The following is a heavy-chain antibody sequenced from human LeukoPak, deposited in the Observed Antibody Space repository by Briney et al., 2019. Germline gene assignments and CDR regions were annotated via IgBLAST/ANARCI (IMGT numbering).Heavy chain of an antibody. Sequence: GASVQVSCKACGYTFTSYYMHWVRQAPGQGLEWMGIINPCGGSTSYAQKYQGRVTMTRDTSTSTDYLELSSLRSEDTAVYYCARDGALYDSSGYYNLPLDYWGQGTLVTVSS. CDR3: ARDGALYDSSGYYNLPLDY. J-gene: IGHJ4*02. CDR1: GYTFTSYY. V-gene: IGHV1-46*01. CDR2: INPCGGST. D-gene: IGHD3-22*01.